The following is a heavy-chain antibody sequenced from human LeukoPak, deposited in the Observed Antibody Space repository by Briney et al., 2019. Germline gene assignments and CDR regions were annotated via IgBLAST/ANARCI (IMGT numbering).Heavy chain of an antibody. CDR2: INHSGST. V-gene: IGHV4-34*01. CDR1: GGSFSGYY. Sequence: SETLSLTCAVYGGSFSGYYWSWIRQPPGKGLEWIGEINHSGSTNYNPSLKSRVTISVDTSKNQFPLKLSSVTAADTAVYYCARGLSGRIFGVVIIYNWFDPWGQGTLVTVSS. CDR3: ARGLSGRIFGVVIIYNWFDP. D-gene: IGHD3-3*02. J-gene: IGHJ5*02.